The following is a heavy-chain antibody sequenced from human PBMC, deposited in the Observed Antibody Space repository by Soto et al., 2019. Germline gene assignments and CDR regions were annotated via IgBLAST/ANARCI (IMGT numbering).Heavy chain of an antibody. D-gene: IGHD5-12*01. J-gene: IGHJ4*02. CDR2: ISHLEST. Sequence: KASETLSLTCTVSGASISYGGFSWSWIRHSPGKGLEWIGYISHLESTYFHPSFKSRLTMSIDRTRNQFSLKLSSVTAADMAVYYCARGGGYDSFDYWGQGVLVTVSS. CDR3: ARGGGYDSFDY. V-gene: IGHV4-30-2*06. CDR1: GASISYGGFS.